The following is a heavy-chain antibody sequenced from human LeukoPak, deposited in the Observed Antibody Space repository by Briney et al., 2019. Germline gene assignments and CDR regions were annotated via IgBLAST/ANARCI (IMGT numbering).Heavy chain of an antibody. Sequence: GASVKVSCKASGYIFSTYQMHWVRQAPGQGLEWMGKINPSVGSPTYAQKFQGRVSMTTHTSTSTVYMELSSLRFKDTAVHYCAIQYYAAQYGMDVWGQGTTVTAS. D-gene: IGHD3-3*01. CDR2: INPSVGSP. V-gene: IGHV1-46*01. CDR3: AIQYYAAQYGMDV. J-gene: IGHJ6*02. CDR1: GYIFSTYQ.